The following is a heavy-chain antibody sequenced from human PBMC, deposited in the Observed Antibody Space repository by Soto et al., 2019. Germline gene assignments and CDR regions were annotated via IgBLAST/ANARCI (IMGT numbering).Heavy chain of an antibody. D-gene: IGHD2-2*01. V-gene: IGHV3-23*01. Sequence: GGSLRLSCAASGFSFSSYAMSWVRQAPGKGLEWVSAISGSGGSTYYADSVKGRFTISRDNSKNTLYLQINSLRAEDTAVYYCAKEPAATTYNWFDPWGQGTLVTVSS. J-gene: IGHJ5*02. CDR2: ISGSGGST. CDR3: AKEPAATTYNWFDP. CDR1: GFSFSSYA.